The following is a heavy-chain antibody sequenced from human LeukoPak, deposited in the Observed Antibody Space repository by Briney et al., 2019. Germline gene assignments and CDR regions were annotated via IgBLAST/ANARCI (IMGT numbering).Heavy chain of an antibody. CDR2: ISWDGDDT. Sequence: PGGSLRLSCAASGFIFDDYTMHWVRQTPGKGLEWVSLISWDGDDTYYADSVKGRFTISRDNSRNSLYLQMNSLTTEDTALYYCAKVVVGGGGWNYFDYWGQGTLVTVSS. V-gene: IGHV3-43*01. CDR3: AKVVVGGGGWNYFDY. J-gene: IGHJ4*02. CDR1: GFIFDDYT. D-gene: IGHD6-19*01.